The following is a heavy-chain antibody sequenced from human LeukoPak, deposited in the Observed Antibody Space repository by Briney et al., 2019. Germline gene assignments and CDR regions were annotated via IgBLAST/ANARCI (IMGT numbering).Heavy chain of an antibody. CDR3: AREMGSYDFWSGSSNWFDP. D-gene: IGHD3-3*01. J-gene: IGHJ5*02. Sequence: GGSLRLSCAASGFTFSSYAMHWVRQAPGKGLEWVAVISYDGSNKYYADSVKGRFTISRDNSKNTLYLQMNSLRAEDAAVYYCAREMGSYDFWSGSSNWFDPWGQGTLVTVSS. V-gene: IGHV3-30-3*01. CDR1: GFTFSSYA. CDR2: ISYDGSNK.